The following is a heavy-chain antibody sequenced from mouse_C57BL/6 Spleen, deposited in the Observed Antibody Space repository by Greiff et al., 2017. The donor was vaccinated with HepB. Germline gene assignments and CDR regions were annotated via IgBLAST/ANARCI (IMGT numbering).Heavy chain of an antibody. CDR2: IYPGDGDT. V-gene: IGHV1-82*01. CDR3: AREGYDLYYFDY. CDR1: GYAFSSSW. J-gene: IGHJ2*02. D-gene: IGHD2-3*01. Sequence: QVQLQQSGPELVKPGASVKISCKASGYAFSSSWMNWVKQRPGKGLEWIGRIYPGDGDTNYNGKFKGKATLTADKSSSTAYMQLSSLTSEDSAVYFCAREGYDLYYFDYGGQGTSLTVSS.